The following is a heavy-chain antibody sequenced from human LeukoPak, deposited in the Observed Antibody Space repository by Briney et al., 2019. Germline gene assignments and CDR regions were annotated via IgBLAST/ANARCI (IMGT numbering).Heavy chain of an antibody. J-gene: IGHJ4*02. CDR2: INHSGST. CDR3: ASVSSSGWYRPDY. CDR1: GGSLSGYY. D-gene: IGHD6-19*01. V-gene: IGHV4-34*01. Sequence: LKPSETLSLTCAVYGGSLSGYYWSWIRQPPGKGLEWIGEINHSGSTNYNPSLKSRVTISVDTSKNQFSLKLSSVTAADTAVYYCASVSSSGWYRPDYWGQGTLVTVSS.